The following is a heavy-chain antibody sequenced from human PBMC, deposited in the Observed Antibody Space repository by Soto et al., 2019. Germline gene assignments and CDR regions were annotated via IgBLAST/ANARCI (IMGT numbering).Heavy chain of an antibody. Sequence: SETVSLTCAVYGGSFSGYYWSWIRQPPGKGLEWIGEINHSGSTNYNPSLKSRVTISVDTSKNQFSLKLSSVTAADTAVYYCAREGFDSTYYYDSSGYRDYWGQGTLVTVSS. D-gene: IGHD3-22*01. CDR1: GGSFSGYY. CDR3: AREGFDSTYYYDSSGYRDY. V-gene: IGHV4-34*01. CDR2: INHSGST. J-gene: IGHJ4*02.